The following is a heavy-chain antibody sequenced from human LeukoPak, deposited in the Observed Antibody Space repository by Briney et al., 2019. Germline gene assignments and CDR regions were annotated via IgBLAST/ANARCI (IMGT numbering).Heavy chain of an antibody. CDR3: ARDAGYSSGWYDY. CDR2: ISSSSSYI. J-gene: IGHJ4*02. CDR1: GFTFSSYS. D-gene: IGHD6-19*01. V-gene: IGHV3-21*01. Sequence: GGSLRLSCAASGFTFSSYSMNWVRRAPGKGLEWVSSISSSSSYIYYADSVKGRFTISRDNAKNSLYLQMNSLRAEDTAVYYCARDAGYSSGWYDYWGQGTLVTVSS.